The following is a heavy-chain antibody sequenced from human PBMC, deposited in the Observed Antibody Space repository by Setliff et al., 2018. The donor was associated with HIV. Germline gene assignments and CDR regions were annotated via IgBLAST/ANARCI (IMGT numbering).Heavy chain of an antibody. CDR3: ARETNASGSLTAYWYFDL. Sequence: LSLTCTVSGGSISSGDYYWTWIRQPPGKGLEWIGDIYNSGSTYYEPSRRGRVTISIDRSKNQFSLKLNSVTAADTAVYYCARETNASGSLTAYWYFDLWGRGTLVTVSS. J-gene: IGHJ2*01. CDR2: IYNSGST. D-gene: IGHD3-10*01. CDR1: GGSISSGDYY. V-gene: IGHV4-30-4*08.